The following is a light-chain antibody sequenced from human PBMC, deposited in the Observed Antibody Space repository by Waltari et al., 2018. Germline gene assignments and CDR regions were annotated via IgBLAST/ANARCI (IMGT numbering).Light chain of an antibody. CDR1: SSDVGGYTS. V-gene: IGLV2-8*01. Sequence: QSVLTQPPSASGSPGQSVTISCTGSSSDVGGYTSVSWSQRHPGNAPNLRIYDVNKRSSGVPDRFSGSKSGNTASLTVSGLQVEDEGDYYCGSYADTSTWVFGGGTSLTVL. CDR2: DVN. CDR3: GSYADTSTWV. J-gene: IGLJ3*02.